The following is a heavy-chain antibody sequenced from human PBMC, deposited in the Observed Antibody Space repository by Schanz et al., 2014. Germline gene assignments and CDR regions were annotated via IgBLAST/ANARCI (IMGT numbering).Heavy chain of an antibody. CDR1: GDSIGTYQ. CDR2: IYHNGDT. J-gene: IGHJ4*02. D-gene: IGHD1-26*01. Sequence: QVQLQESGPGLVKPSETLSLTCTVSGDSIGTYQWSWIRQPPGKGLEWIGEIYHNGDTSFNPSLKSRAPMSVDKSKKEFSLRLTSLTAADTALYYCVRGVGAWEQRIFDYWGKGTLVTVSS. CDR3: VRGVGAWEQRIFDY. V-gene: IGHV4-59*12.